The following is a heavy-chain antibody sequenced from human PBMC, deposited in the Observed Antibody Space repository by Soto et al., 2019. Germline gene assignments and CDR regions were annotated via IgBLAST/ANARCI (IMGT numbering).Heavy chain of an antibody. J-gene: IGHJ6*02. V-gene: IGHV1-18*01. Sequence: ASVKVSCKASGYTFTSYGISWVRQAPGQGLEWMGWISAYNGNTNYAQKLQGRVTMTTDTSTSTAYMELRSLRSDDTAVYYCARDRGYMYTDLDGMDVWGQGTTVTVSS. CDR3: ARDRGYMYTDLDGMDV. CDR2: ISAYNGNT. CDR1: GYTFTSYG. D-gene: IGHD3-10*01.